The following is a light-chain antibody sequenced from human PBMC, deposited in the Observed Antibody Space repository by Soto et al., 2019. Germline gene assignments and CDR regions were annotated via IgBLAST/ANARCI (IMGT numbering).Light chain of an antibody. J-gene: IGKJ1*01. V-gene: IGKV1-12*01. CDR3: LQVYSFPRT. CDR2: AAS. CDR1: QYIGGR. Sequence: DIQMTQSPSSVSASVGDRITITCRASQYIGGRLAWFQQKPGKAPQYLIQAASILQSGVPSRFSGSGSGTEFILTINNLQPEDFASYFCLQVYSFPRTFGLGTKVDIK.